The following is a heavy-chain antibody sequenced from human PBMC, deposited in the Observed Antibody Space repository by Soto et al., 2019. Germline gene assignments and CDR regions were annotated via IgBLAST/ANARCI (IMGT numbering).Heavy chain of an antibody. Sequence: SVKVSCKASGGTFSSYAISWVRQAPGQGLEWMGGTIPIFGTANYAQKFQRRVTITADESTSTAYMELSSLRSEDTAVYYCARDLEGPQVSAAIGGADWFDPWGQGTLVTVSS. CDR2: TIPIFGTA. V-gene: IGHV1-69*13. CDR1: GGTFSSYA. J-gene: IGHJ5*02. D-gene: IGHD2-2*02. CDR3: ARDLEGPQVSAAIGGADWFDP.